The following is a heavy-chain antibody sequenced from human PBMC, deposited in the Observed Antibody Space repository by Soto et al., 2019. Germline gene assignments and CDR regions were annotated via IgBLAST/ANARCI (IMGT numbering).Heavy chain of an antibody. D-gene: IGHD2-15*01. CDR3: ARDGGRGGPPFDP. J-gene: IGHJ5*02. Sequence: SEALSLTCTVSGGSISSGDYYWSWIRQPPGKGLEWIGYIYYSGSTYYNPSLKSRVTMSVDTSKNQFSLKLSSVTAADTAVYYCARDGGRGGPPFDPWGQGTLVTVPS. V-gene: IGHV4-30-4*01. CDR1: GGSISSGDYY. CDR2: IYYSGST.